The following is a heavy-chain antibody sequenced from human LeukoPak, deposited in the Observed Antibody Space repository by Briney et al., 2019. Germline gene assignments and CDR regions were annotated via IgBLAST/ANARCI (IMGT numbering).Heavy chain of an antibody. Sequence: SETLSLTCNLSNCSITTNNLNGIPNPPGKVLDLIDYIYYSGSINYNPSFNSQVTMSVDTYKNQFSLKLHSVTAADTAMYYCARSLGITYLDSWGKGMLVTVPS. CDR3: ARSLGITYLDS. CDR2: IYYSGSI. V-gene: IGHV4-59*01. D-gene: IGHD1-14*01. CDR1: NCSITTNN. J-gene: IGHJ4*02.